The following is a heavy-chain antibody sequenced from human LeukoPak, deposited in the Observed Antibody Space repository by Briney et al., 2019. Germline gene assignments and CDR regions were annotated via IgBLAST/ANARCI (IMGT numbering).Heavy chain of an antibody. CDR3: ARDSIPGYDYVSRADV. Sequence: PSETLSLTCTVSGGSIRSYYWSWIRQPPGKGLEWIGYIYYSGSTNYNPSLKSRVTVSVDTSKKQFSLKLSSVTAEDTAVYYCARDSIPGYDYVSRADVWGQGTTVTVSS. CDR2: IYYSGST. J-gene: IGHJ6*02. D-gene: IGHD3-16*01. CDR1: GGSIRSYY. V-gene: IGHV4-59*01.